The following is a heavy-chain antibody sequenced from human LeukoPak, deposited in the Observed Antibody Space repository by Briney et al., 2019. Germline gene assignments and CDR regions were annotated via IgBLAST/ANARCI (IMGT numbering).Heavy chain of an antibody. CDR2: IYYSGST. J-gene: IGHJ3*02. D-gene: IGHD6-13*01. V-gene: IGHV4-59*01. Sequence: SETLSLTCAVYGGSFSGYYWSWIRQPPGKGLEWIGYIYYSGSTNYNPSLKSRVTISVDTSKNQFSLKLSSVTAADTAVYYCASLPGGIAAAGTNYAFDIWGQGTMVTVSS. CDR1: GGSFSGYY. CDR3: ASLPGGIAAAGTNYAFDI.